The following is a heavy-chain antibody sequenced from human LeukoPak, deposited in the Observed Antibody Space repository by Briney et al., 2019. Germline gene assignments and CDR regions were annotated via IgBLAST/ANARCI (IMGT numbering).Heavy chain of an antibody. V-gene: IGHV3-48*01. Sequence: GGSLRLSCAASGFTFSSCSMNWVRQAPGQGLEWVSYITSDSVTMFYADSVRGRFTASRDNAENSMYLQMNSLRAEDTAVYYCARVALRPIDYSNPEFDPWGQGTLVTVSS. J-gene: IGHJ5*02. CDR3: ARVALRPIDYSNPEFDP. CDR2: ITSDSVTM. D-gene: IGHD4-11*01. CDR1: GFTFSSCS.